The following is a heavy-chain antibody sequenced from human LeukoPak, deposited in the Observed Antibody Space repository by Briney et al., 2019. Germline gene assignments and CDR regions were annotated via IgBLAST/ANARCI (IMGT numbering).Heavy chain of an antibody. CDR3: ARDLEWFGDVDDY. Sequence: PGGSLRLSCAASGFTFSSYWMHWVRQAPGKGLVWVSRINSDGSSTSNVDSVRGGFTISRDNAKNTLYVQMNSLRAEDTAVYYCARDLEWFGDVDDYWGEGTLVTVSS. CDR2: INSDGSST. J-gene: IGHJ4*02. V-gene: IGHV3-74*01. CDR1: GFTFSSYW. D-gene: IGHD3-10*01.